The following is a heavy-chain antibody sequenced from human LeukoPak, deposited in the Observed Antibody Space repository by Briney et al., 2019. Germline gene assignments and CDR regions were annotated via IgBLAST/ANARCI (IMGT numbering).Heavy chain of an antibody. Sequence: GGSLRLSCVASGISLRSYSVHWVRQAPGKGLEWVALTSHDERNKKYADSVRGRCTISRDNSRDTVYLQLSNLRDEDTAVYYSAKGDEGGAYRTDFWGPGTRVTVSS. CDR1: GISLRSYS. CDR3: AKGDEGGAYRTDF. V-gene: IGHV3-30*15. CDR2: TSHDERNK. D-gene: IGHD1-14*01. J-gene: IGHJ4*02.